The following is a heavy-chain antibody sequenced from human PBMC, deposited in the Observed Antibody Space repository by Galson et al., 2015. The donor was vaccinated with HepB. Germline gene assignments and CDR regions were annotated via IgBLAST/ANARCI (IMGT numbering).Heavy chain of an antibody. CDR3: AKDGYYGSGPNGMDV. Sequence: SLRLSCAASGFTFSSYGMHWVRQAPGKGLEWVAVISYDGSNKYYADSVKGRFTISRDNSKNTLYLQMISLRAEDTAVYYCAKDGYYGSGPNGMDVWGQGTTVTVSS. CDR2: ISYDGSNK. D-gene: IGHD3-10*01. J-gene: IGHJ6*02. CDR1: GFTFSSYG. V-gene: IGHV3-30*18.